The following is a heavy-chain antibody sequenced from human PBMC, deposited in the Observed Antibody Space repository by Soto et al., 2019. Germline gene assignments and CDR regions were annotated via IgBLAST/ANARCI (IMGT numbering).Heavy chain of an antibody. J-gene: IGHJ3*02. CDR1: GFTVSSSY. D-gene: IGHD3-22*01. V-gene: IGHV3-53*01. CDR2: IYSGGST. CDR3: ARSIVVGAFDI. Sequence: GSLRLSCAASGFTVSSSYMSWVRQAPGKGLEWVSVIYSGGSTYYADSVKGRFTISRDNSKNTLYLQMNSLRAEDTAVYYCARSIVVGAFDIWGQGTMVTVSS.